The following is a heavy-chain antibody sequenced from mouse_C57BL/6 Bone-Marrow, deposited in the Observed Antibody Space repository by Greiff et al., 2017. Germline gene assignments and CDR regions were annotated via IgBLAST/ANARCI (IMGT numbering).Heavy chain of an antibody. CDR2: VTTYSGNT. CDR1: GYTFTDYA. Sequence: QVQLKESGPELVRPGVSVKIPCKGSGYTFTDYAMHWVKQSHAKSLEWIGVVTTYSGNTNYNQKFKGKATMTVDKSSNTAYMELARLTSEDSAIYYCARGVGRWYFDYWGQGTTLTVSS. V-gene: IGHV1-67*01. D-gene: IGHD4-1*01. CDR3: ARGVGRWYFDY. J-gene: IGHJ2*01.